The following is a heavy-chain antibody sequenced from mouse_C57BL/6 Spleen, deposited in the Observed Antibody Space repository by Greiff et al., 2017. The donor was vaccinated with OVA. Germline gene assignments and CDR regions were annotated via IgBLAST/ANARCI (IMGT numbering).Heavy chain of an antibody. CDR2: IDPSDSYT. J-gene: IGHJ2*01. V-gene: IGHV1-69*01. D-gene: IGHD3-2*02. CDR1: GYTFTSYW. CDR3: ARGGLDSSGYVDY. Sequence: QVQLQQPGAELVMPGASVKLSCKASGYTFTSYWVHWVKQRPGQGLEWIGEIDPSDSYTNYNQKFKGKSTLTVDKSSSTAYMQLSSLTSEDSAVYYCARGGLDSSGYVDYWGQGTTLTVSS.